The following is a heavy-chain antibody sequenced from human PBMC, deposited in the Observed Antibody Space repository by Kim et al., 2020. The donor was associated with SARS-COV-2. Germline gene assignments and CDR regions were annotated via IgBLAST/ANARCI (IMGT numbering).Heavy chain of an antibody. CDR2: SSPSGTFA. V-gene: IGHV3-11*05. CDR1: GFTFNDYY. Sequence: GGSLRLSCVASGFTFNDYYISWIRQAPGKGPEWLSYSSPSGTFANYADSVKGRITISRDSADNSGFLQMRSLTSEDTAVYYCAKDPPAGWGQGTRVTGAS. J-gene: IGHJ4*02. CDR3: AKDPPAG.